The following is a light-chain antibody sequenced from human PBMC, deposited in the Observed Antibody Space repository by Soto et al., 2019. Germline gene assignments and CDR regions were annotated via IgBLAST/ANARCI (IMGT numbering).Light chain of an antibody. CDR3: QQYDNLQAT. CDR1: QDISNY. J-gene: IGKJ3*01. V-gene: IGKV1-33*01. Sequence: DIQMTQSPSSLSASVGDRVTITCQASQDISNYLNWYQQKPGKAPKLLIYDASNLETGVPSRFXXXXXXTDXXXXXXXXXXXXXXTYYCQQYDNLQATFGPGTKVDIK. CDR2: DAS.